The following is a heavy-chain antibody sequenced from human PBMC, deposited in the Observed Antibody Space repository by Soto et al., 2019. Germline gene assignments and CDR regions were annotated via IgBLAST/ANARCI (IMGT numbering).Heavy chain of an antibody. CDR1: GGTFSSYA. CDR2: IIPIFGTA. V-gene: IGHV1-69*13. CDR3: ARGASIDSGYDWNYYYGMDV. J-gene: IGHJ6*02. Sequence: GASVKVSCKASGGTFSSYAISWVRQAPGQGLEWMGGIIPIFGTANYAQKFQGRVTITADESTSTAYMELSSLRSEDTAVYYCARGASIDSGYDWNYYYGMDVWGQGTTVTVSS. D-gene: IGHD5-12*01.